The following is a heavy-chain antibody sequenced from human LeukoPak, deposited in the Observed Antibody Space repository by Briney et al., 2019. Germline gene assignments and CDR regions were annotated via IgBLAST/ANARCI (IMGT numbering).Heavy chain of an antibody. CDR1: GFTFSSYW. V-gene: IGHV3-7*01. J-gene: IGHJ4*02. D-gene: IGHD4-17*01. Sequence: GGSLRLSCAASGFTFSSYWMSGVRQAPGKGLEWVANIKQDGSEKYYVDSVKGRFTISRDNAKNSLYLQMNSLRAEDTAVYYCARDRGDYGDYVPGYWGQGTLVTVSS. CDR3: ARDRGDYGDYVPGY. CDR2: IKQDGSEK.